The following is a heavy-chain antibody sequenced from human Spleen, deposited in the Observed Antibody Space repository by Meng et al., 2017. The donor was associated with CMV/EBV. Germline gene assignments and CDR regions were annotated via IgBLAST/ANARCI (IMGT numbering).Heavy chain of an antibody. J-gene: IGHJ4*02. D-gene: IGHD3-16*02. CDR2: FKSTTDGGTT. CDR3: TTYSLYDHIWGSNRRSFDN. Sequence: KAWMTWVRQAPGKGLEWVGRFKSTTDGGTTDYTAPVKGRFIISRDDAKNTLYLQMNSLKTEDTAVYYCTTYSLYDHIWGSNRRSFDNWGQGTLVTVSS. CDR1: KAW. V-gene: IGHV3-15*01.